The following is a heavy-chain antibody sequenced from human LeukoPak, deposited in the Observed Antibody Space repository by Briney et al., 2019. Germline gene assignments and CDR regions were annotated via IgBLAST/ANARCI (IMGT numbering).Heavy chain of an antibody. D-gene: IGHD6-13*01. CDR1: GYTLTSYY. J-gene: IGHJ3*02. CDR2: INPTVGDT. CDR3: ARYGFSSSWQGGWHAFDI. V-gene: IGHV1-46*01. Sequence: ASVKVSCKASGYTLTSYYMHWVRQAPGQGLEWMGIINPTVGDTIYAQKFQGRVTMTRDMSASTVYMELSSLRSDDTAVYYCARYGFSSSWQGGWHAFDIWGQGTMVTVSS.